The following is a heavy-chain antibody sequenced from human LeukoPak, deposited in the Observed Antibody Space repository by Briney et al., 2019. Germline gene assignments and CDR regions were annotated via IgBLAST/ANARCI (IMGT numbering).Heavy chain of an antibody. CDR2: ISGHQGNT. Sequence: ASVKVSCKASGYTFTNYGITWVRQAPGQGLEWMGWISGHQGNTKYAQSFQGRVTMTIDTSTSTAYMDLRSLRSDDTAIYFCARSDLATITVGPFEYWGQGTLVAVSS. D-gene: IGHD5-12*01. CDR3: ARSDLATITVGPFEY. V-gene: IGHV1-18*01. J-gene: IGHJ4*02. CDR1: GYTFTNYG.